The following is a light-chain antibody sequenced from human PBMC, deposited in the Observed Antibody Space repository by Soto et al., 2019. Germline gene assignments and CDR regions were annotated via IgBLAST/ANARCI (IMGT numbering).Light chain of an antibody. CDR3: SSYTSSSTLT. J-gene: IGLJ2*01. CDR1: SSDVGGYNY. V-gene: IGLV2-14*01. Sequence: SALAQPASVSGSPGQSITISCTGTSSDVGGYNYVSWYQQHPGKAPKLMIYEVSNRPSGISNRFSGSKSGNTASLTISGLQAEDEADYYCSSYTSSSTLTFXGGTKLTVL. CDR2: EVS.